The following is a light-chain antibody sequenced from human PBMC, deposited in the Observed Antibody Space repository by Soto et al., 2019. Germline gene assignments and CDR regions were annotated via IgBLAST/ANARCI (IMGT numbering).Light chain of an antibody. CDR1: QSVSSSY. CDR3: QQYSSSPWT. J-gene: IGKJ1*01. CDR2: GSS. V-gene: IGKV3-20*01. Sequence: VLTQSPGTLSLYPGERATLSCRASQSVSSSYLAWYQQKSGQAPRLLIYGSSSRATGIPDRFSGSGSGTDFTLTISRVEPEDFAVYYCQQYSSSPWTFGQGTMVDIK.